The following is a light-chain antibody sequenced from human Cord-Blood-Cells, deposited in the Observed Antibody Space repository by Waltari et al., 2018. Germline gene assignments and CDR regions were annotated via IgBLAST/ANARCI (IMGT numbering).Light chain of an antibody. J-gene: IGKJ5*01. CDR2: DAS. CDR1: QSVSSY. V-gene: IGKV3-11*01. Sequence: EIVLTQSPATLSLSTGERATLSCRARQSVSSYLAWYQQKPGQAPRLLIYDASNRATGIPARFSGSGSGTDFTLTISSLEPEDFAVYYCQQRSNWPITFGQGTRLEIK. CDR3: QQRSNWPIT.